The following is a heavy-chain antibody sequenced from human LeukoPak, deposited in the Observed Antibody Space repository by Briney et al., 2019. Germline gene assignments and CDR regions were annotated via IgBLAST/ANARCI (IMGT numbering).Heavy chain of an antibody. CDR1: GFTVNTFN. Sequence: GRFLRPSCAASGFTVNTFNTNWVRQDPGKVLEWVSSITSEGDYIYYADSVKGRFITSRDNAKNSLSLQLNSLRVEDTAVYYCARGHYDVLAASYKWTPDYWGQGTLVTVSS. CDR3: ARGHYDVLAASYKWTPDY. CDR2: ITSEGDYI. V-gene: IGHV3-21*01. D-gene: IGHD3-9*01. J-gene: IGHJ4*02.